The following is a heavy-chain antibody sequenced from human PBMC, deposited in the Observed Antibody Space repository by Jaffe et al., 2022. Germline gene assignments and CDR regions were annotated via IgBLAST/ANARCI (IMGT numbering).Heavy chain of an antibody. D-gene: IGHD2-2*01. CDR3: VRRPKYQPLQGRHYYMDV. CDR1: GYSFTSYW. V-gene: IGHV5-51*03. CDR2: IYPGDSDT. J-gene: IGHJ6*03. Sequence: EVQLVQSGAEVKKPGESLKISCKGSGYSFTSYWIGWVRQMPGKGLEWMGIIYPGDSDTRYSPSFQGQVTISADKSISTAYLQWSSLKASDTAMYYCVRRPKYQPLQGRHYYMDVWGKGTTVTVSS.